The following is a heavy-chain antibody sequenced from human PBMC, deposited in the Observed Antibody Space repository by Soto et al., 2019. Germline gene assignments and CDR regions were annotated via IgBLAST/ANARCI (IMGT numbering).Heavy chain of an antibody. Sequence: AGGSLRLSCAASGFTFRSYAMNWVRQAPGKGLEWVSVISGSGDIIYYADSVKGRFTISRDNSKNTLYLQMNSLRAEDTAVYYCAKEGGYCSSTSCYGRVYYWGQGTLVTVSS. CDR3: AKEGGYCSSTSCYGRVYY. CDR1: GFTFRSYA. D-gene: IGHD2-2*03. J-gene: IGHJ4*02. CDR2: ISGSGDII. V-gene: IGHV3-23*01.